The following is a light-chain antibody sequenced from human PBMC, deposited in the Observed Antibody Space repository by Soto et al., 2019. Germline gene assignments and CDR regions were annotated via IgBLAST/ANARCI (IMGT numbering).Light chain of an antibody. CDR3: SSYTSSSTPVV. J-gene: IGLJ2*01. CDR1: SSDVGGYNY. CDR2: EVR. V-gene: IGLV2-14*01. Sequence: QSALTQPASVSGSPGQSITISCTGTSSDVGGYNYVSWYQQHPGKAPKLMIYEVRNRPSGVSNRFSGSKSGNTASLTISGLQAEDEAEYYCSSYTSSSTPVVFGGGTKLTVL.